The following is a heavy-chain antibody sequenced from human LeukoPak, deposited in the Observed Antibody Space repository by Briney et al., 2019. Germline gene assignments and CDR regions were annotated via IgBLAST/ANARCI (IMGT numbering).Heavy chain of an antibody. Sequence: GGSLRLSCAASGFTFSSYSMNWVRQAPGKGLEWVSSISSSSSYIYYADSVKGRFTISRDNAKNSLYLQMNSLRAEDTAVYYCARGSPKDIVVVVAATLGSYYGMDVWGQGTTVTVSS. CDR2: ISSSSSYI. J-gene: IGHJ6*02. CDR1: GFTFSSYS. D-gene: IGHD2-15*01. V-gene: IGHV3-21*01. CDR3: ARGSPKDIVVVVAATLGSYYGMDV.